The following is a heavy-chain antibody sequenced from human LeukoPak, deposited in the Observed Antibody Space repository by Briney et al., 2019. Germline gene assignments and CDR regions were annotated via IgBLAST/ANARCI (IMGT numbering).Heavy chain of an antibody. J-gene: IGHJ6*03. CDR3: TRDVAEAVAGNYYYYYMDA. CDR2: IRSKAYGGTT. D-gene: IGHD6-19*01. CDR1: GFTFGDYA. Sequence: GGSLRLSCTASGFTFGDYAMSWFRQAPGKGLEWVGFIRSKAYGGTTEYAASVKGRFTISRDDSKSIAYLQMNSLRTEDTAVYYCTRDVAEAVAGNYYYYYMDAWGKGTTVTVSS. V-gene: IGHV3-49*03.